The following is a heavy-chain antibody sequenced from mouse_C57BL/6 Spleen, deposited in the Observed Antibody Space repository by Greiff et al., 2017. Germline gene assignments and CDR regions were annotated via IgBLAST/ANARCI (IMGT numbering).Heavy chain of an antibody. CDR1: GFTFSSYA. Sequence: EVQRVESGGGLVKPGGSLKLSCAASGFTFSSYAMSWVRQTPEKRLEWVATISDGGSYTYYPDNVKGRFTISRDNAKNNLYLQMSHLKSEDTAMYYCARDMLWFAYWGQGTLVTVSA. J-gene: IGHJ3*01. CDR2: ISDGGSYT. V-gene: IGHV5-4*01. CDR3: ARDMLWFAY.